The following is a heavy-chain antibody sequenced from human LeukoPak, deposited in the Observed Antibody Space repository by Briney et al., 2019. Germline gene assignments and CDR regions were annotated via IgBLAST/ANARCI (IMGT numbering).Heavy chain of an antibody. Sequence: GGSLRLSCAASGFTFSSFGMSWVRQAPGKGLEWVSAISSTGGTAYYADSVKGRFTISRDNARNSLYLQMNSLRAEDTAVYYCARTVVPPQNWFDPWGQGTLVTVSS. CDR2: ISSTGGTA. J-gene: IGHJ5*02. D-gene: IGHD2-2*01. CDR3: ARTVVPPQNWFDP. CDR1: GFTFSSFG. V-gene: IGHV3-23*01.